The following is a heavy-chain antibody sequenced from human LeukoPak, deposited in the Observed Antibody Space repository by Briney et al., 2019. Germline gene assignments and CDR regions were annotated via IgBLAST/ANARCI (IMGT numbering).Heavy chain of an antibody. CDR3: ATFPRYCSSTSCYAPFDY. D-gene: IGHD2-2*01. J-gene: IGHJ4*02. Sequence: SETLSLTCTVSGGSISSSSYYWGWIRQPPGKGLEWIGSIYYSGSTYYNPSLKSRVTISVDTSKNQFSLKLSSVTAADTAVYYCATFPRYCSSTSCYAPFDYWAREPWSPSPQ. CDR2: IYYSGST. V-gene: IGHV4-39*01. CDR1: GGSISSSSYY.